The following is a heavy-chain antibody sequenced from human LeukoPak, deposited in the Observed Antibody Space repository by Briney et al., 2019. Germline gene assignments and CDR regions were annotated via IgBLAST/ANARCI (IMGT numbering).Heavy chain of an antibody. J-gene: IGHJ1*01. CDR2: ISYDGSNK. Sequence: PGRSLRLSCAASGFTFSSYAMHWVRQAPGKGLERVAVISYDGSNKYYADSVKGRFTISRDNSKNTLYLQMNSLRAEDTAVYYCARPSSGWYAEYFQHWGQGTLVTVSS. D-gene: IGHD6-19*01. CDR1: GFTFSSYA. CDR3: ARPSSGWYAEYFQH. V-gene: IGHV3-30*04.